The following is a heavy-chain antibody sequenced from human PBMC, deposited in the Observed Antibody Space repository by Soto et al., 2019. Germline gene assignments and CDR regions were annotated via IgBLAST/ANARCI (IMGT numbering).Heavy chain of an antibody. Sequence: EVKLVESGGGSVQPGGSLRLSCAASGFTFSSYWMHWVRQAPGKGLVWVSRINSDGSSTTYADSVKGPFTISRDNAKNTLYLQMNPLRAEDTAIYFCARGWAYSSGWVDSWGQGTLVTVSS. CDR2: INSDGSST. CDR3: ARGWAYSSGWVDS. CDR1: GFTFSSYW. D-gene: IGHD6-19*01. J-gene: IGHJ4*02. V-gene: IGHV3-74*01.